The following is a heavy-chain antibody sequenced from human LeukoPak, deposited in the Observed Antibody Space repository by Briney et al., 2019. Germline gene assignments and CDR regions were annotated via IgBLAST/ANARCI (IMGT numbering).Heavy chain of an antibody. J-gene: IGHJ5*02. CDR1: GYTLTGLS. Sequence: ASVQVSCKVSGYTLTGLSMHWVRQAPGKGLEWMGGFDPEDGETIYAQKFQGRVTMTEDTSTDTAYMELSSLRSEDTAVYYCATGPRIAAAAVFDPWGQGTLVTVSS. V-gene: IGHV1-24*01. CDR2: FDPEDGET. D-gene: IGHD6-13*01. CDR3: ATGPRIAAAAVFDP.